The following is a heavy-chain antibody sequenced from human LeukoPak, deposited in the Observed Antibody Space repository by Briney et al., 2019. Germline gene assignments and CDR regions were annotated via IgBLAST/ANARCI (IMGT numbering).Heavy chain of an antibody. D-gene: IGHD3-10*01. CDR1: GSTFSGHL. J-gene: IGHJ5*02. V-gene: IGHV3-21*01. Sequence: GGSLRLSCAASGSTFSGHLLHWVRQAPGKGLEWVSSISSSSSYIYYADSVKGRFTISRDNAKNSLYLQMNSLRAEDTAVYYCARGGREYYGSGSYNPWGQGTLVTVSS. CDR3: ARGGREYYGSGSYNP. CDR2: ISSSSSYI.